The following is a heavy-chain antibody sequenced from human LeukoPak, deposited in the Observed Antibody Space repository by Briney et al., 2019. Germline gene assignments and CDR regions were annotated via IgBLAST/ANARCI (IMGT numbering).Heavy chain of an antibody. CDR1: GGYFRGYY. Sequence: SQTLSLTCAVYGGYFRGYYWSWIRQPPGKGLDWIGEINHSGSTDYNPSLKSRVTISVDTAKNQFSLKLSSVTAADTAVYYCARGLLGTYYGGASYYYGMDVWGQGTTVTVSS. D-gene: IGHD1-26*01. V-gene: IGHV4-34*01. J-gene: IGHJ6*02. CDR2: INHSGST. CDR3: ARGLLGTYYGGASYYYGMDV.